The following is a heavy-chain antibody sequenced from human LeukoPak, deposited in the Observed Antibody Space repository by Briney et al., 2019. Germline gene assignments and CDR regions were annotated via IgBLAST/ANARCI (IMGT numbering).Heavy chain of an antibody. CDR3: ARLRQRGYCSSTSCESDY. V-gene: IGHV3-74*01. J-gene: IGHJ4*02. D-gene: IGHD2-2*01. Sequence: VGSLRLSCAASGFTLSGYWMHWVRQAPGKGLVWVSRINSDGSSPSYADSVKGRFTISRDNAKNTLYLEMNSLRAEDTAVYYCARLRQRGYCSSTSCESDYWGQGTLVTVSS. CDR2: INSDGSSP. CDR1: GFTLSGYW.